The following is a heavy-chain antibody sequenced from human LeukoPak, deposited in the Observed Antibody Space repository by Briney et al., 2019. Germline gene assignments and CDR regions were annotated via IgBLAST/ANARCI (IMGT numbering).Heavy chain of an antibody. D-gene: IGHD2-2*01. Sequence: PSETLSLTCTVSGGSISSYYWSWIRQPPGKGLEWIGYIYYSGSTNYNPSPKSRVTISVDTSKNQFSLKLSSVTAADTAVYYCARSLSVPAANLDYWGQGTLVTVSS. V-gene: IGHV4-59*08. CDR2: IYYSGST. J-gene: IGHJ4*02. CDR1: GGSISSYY. CDR3: ARSLSVPAANLDY.